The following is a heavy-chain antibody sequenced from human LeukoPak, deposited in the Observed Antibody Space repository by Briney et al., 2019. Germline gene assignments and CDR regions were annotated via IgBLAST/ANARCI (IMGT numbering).Heavy chain of an antibody. CDR1: GGSFSGYY. J-gene: IGHJ4*02. Sequence: SETLSLTCAVYGGSFSGYYWSWIRQPPGKGLEWIGEINHSGSTNYNPSLKSRVTMSVDTSKNQFSLKLSSVTAADTAVYYCARGNFWSGYPYCFDYWGQGTLVTVSS. CDR2: INHSGST. V-gene: IGHV4-34*01. D-gene: IGHD3-3*01. CDR3: ARGNFWSGYPYCFDY.